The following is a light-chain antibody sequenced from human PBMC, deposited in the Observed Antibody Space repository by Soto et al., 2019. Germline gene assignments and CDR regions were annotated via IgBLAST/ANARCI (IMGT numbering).Light chain of an antibody. V-gene: IGLV2-14*01. Sequence: QSALTQPASVSGSPGQSITNSCTETSSDVGGYNYVSWYQQHPGKAPKLMIYDVSNRPSGVSNRFSGSKSGNTASLTISGLQAEDEADYYCSSYTSSSTVFGGGTKVTVL. CDR3: SSYTSSSTV. CDR1: SSDVGGYNY. J-gene: IGLJ2*01. CDR2: DVS.